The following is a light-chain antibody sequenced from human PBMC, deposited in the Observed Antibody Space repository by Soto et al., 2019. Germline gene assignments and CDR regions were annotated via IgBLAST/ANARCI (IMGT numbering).Light chain of an antibody. CDR3: SSYTSSSPL. V-gene: IGLV2-14*01. Sequence: QSVLTQPASVSGSPGPSITISGTGTSSDVGGYNYVSWYQQHPGKAPKLMIYDVSNRPSGVSNRFSCSKSGNTASLTISGLQAEDEADYYCSSYTSSSPLFGGGTKLTVL. CDR1: SSDVGGYNY. CDR2: DVS. J-gene: IGLJ2*01.